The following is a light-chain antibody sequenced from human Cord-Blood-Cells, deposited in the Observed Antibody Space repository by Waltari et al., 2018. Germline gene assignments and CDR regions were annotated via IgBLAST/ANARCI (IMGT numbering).Light chain of an antibody. V-gene: IGLV2-23*01. J-gene: IGLJ2*01. Sequence: QSALTQTASVSGSPGQSITISCPGTSCDVGRYNLVSWYQQPPGKAPKRMIYEGRKRPSGVSNRFSGSKSGNPASLTISGLQAEDEADYYCCSYAGSVVFGGGTKLTVL. CDR1: SCDVGRYNL. CDR3: CSYAGSVV. CDR2: EGR.